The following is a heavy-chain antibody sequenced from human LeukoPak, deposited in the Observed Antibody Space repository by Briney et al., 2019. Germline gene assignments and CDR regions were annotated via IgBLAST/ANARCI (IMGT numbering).Heavy chain of an antibody. J-gene: IGHJ4*02. D-gene: IGHD5-12*01. CDR1: GYTFTSYG. CDR3: ARDIRYSGYDYSFDY. CDR2: ISAYNGNT. Sequence: ASVKVSCKASGYTFTSYGISWVRQAPGQGLEWMGWISAYNGNTNYAQKLQGRVTMTTDTSTSTAYMELRSLRSDDTAVYYCARDIRYSGYDYSFDYWGQGTLVTVSS. V-gene: IGHV1-18*01.